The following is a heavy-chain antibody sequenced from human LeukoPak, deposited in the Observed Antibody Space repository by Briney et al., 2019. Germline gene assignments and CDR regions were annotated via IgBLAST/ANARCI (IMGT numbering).Heavy chain of an antibody. V-gene: IGHV1-2*02. CDR3: ARGMDSGPDFFDY. CDR1: GYTFTDYY. D-gene: IGHD1-26*01. J-gene: IGHJ4*02. Sequence: ASVKVSCKASGYTFTDYYMHWVRQAPGQGLEWMGWINPHSGGTDHAQKFQGRVTMTRDTSISTAYMELSRLRSDDTAVYCCARGMDSGPDFFDYWGLGTLVTVSS. CDR2: INPHSGGT.